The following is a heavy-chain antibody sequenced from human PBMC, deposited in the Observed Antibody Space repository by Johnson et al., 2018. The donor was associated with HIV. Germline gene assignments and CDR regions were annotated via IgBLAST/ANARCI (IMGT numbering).Heavy chain of an antibody. J-gene: IGHJ3*02. Sequence: QVQLVESGGGLVKPGGSLRLSCAASGFTFSDYYLTWIRQAPGKGQEWISYISNSASAIYYADSVKGRFTISRDNAKTSLYLHMKSLRVEDTALYYCAKDVGAFHIWGQGTMVTVSS. CDR3: AKDVGAFHI. CDR2: ISNSASAI. CDR1: GFTFSDYY. D-gene: IGHD1-26*01. V-gene: IGHV3-11*04.